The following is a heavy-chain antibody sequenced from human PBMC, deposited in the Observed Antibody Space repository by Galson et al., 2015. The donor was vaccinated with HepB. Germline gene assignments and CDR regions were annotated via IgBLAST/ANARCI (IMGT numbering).Heavy chain of an antibody. V-gene: IGHV3-23*01. CDR1: GFTFSTYA. Sequence: SLRLSCAASGFTFSTYAMNWVPQAPGKGLEWVSTISGSGSNTFYADSVKGRFTISRDSSKNTLYLQMSSLRAEDTAVYYCAKGIWEYYDNRVFDSWGQGTLVTVSS. CDR2: ISGSGSNT. D-gene: IGHD3-22*01. CDR3: AKGIWEYYDNRVFDS. J-gene: IGHJ4*02.